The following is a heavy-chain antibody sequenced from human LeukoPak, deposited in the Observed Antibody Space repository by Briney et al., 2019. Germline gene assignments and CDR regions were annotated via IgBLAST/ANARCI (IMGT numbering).Heavy chain of an antibody. D-gene: IGHD2-2*02. Sequence: PGESLKISCKGSGYRFTSYWIGWVRQMPGKGLEWMGLIYPDDSDTRYSPSFQGQVTISADKSISTAYLQWTSLKASDTAMYYCAIGGDSTTSCYRRFDYWGQGTLVTVSS. J-gene: IGHJ4*02. CDR2: IYPDDSDT. CDR1: GYRFTSYW. V-gene: IGHV5-51*01. CDR3: AIGGDSTTSCYRRFDY.